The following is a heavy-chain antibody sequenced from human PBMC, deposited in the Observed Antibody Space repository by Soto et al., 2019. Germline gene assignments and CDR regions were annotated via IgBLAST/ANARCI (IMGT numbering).Heavy chain of an antibody. CDR3: AKESAAAGTSGYFDY. Sequence: PGGSLRLSCAASGFTFSSYSMSWVRQAPGKGLEWVSAISGSGGSTYYADSVKGRFTISRDNSKNTLYLQMNSLRAEDTAVYYCAKESAAAGTSGYFDYWGQGTLVTVSS. D-gene: IGHD6-13*01. CDR1: GFTFSSYS. J-gene: IGHJ4*02. V-gene: IGHV3-23*01. CDR2: ISGSGGST.